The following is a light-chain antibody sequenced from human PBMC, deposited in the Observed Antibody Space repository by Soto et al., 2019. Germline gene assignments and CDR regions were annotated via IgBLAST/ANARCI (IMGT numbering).Light chain of an antibody. CDR1: QSVSSSY. Sequence: EIVLTQSPGTLSLSPGERATLSCRASQSVSSSYLAWYQQKPGQPPRLLIYGASSRATGIPDRFSGSGSGTDFTLTISRLEPEDFAVYYCQQCGSAPTWTFGQGTKVEIK. J-gene: IGKJ1*01. V-gene: IGKV3-20*01. CDR3: QQCGSAPTWT. CDR2: GAS.